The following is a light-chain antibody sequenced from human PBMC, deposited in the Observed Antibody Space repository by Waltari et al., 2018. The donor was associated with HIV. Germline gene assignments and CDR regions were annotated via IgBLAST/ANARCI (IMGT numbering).Light chain of an antibody. J-gene: IGLJ3*02. CDR2: RDS. CDR1: NIENKV. V-gene: IGLV3-9*01. Sequence: SYELTQPLSVSVALGQTAYITCGGNNIENKVVHWYQQKPGQAPVLVIYRDSNRPSGSPERFSGSNSGNTATLTISRAQAGDEGDYYCQVWDSSTWVFGGGTNLTVL. CDR3: QVWDSSTWV.